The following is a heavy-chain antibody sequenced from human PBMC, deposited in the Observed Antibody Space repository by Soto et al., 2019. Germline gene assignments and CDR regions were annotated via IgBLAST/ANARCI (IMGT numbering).Heavy chain of an antibody. CDR3: AKGEVRGIIPSYFDY. V-gene: IGHV3-15*01. Sequence: GGSLRLSCAASGFTFSNAWMSWVRQAPGKGLEWVGRIKSKTDGGTTDHAAPVKGRFTISRDDSKNTLYLQMDSLRAEDTAVYYCAKGEVRGIIPSYFDYWGLGTLVTVSS. CDR1: GFTFSNAW. D-gene: IGHD3-10*01. CDR2: IKSKTDGGTT. J-gene: IGHJ4*02.